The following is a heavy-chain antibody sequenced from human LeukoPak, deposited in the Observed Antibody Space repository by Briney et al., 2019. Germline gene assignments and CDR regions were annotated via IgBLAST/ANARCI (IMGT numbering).Heavy chain of an antibody. D-gene: IGHD3-22*01. Sequence: PSETLSRTCTVSGGSISSGGYYWSWIRQHPGKGLEWIGYIYYSGSTYYNPSLKSRVTISVDTSKNQFSLKLSSVTAADTAVYYCARSPTYYYDSSGYYYYFDYWGQGTLVTVSS. V-gene: IGHV4-31*03. CDR3: ARSPTYYYDSSGYYYYFDY. J-gene: IGHJ4*02. CDR2: IYYSGST. CDR1: GGSISSGGYY.